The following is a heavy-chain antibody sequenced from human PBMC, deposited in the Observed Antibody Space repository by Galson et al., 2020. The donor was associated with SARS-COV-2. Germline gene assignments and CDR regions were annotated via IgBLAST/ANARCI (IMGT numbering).Heavy chain of an antibody. CDR3: ARAIAVATILGGNYFDY. CDR2: ISYDGSNK. CDR1: GFTFSSYA. V-gene: IGHV3-30*04. Sequence: GGSLRLSCAASGFTFSSYAMHWVRQAPGKGLEWVAVISYDGSNKYYADSVKGRFTISRDNSKNTLYLQMNSLRAEDTAVYYCARAIAVATILGGNYFDYWGQGTLVTVSS. J-gene: IGHJ4*02. D-gene: IGHD6-19*01.